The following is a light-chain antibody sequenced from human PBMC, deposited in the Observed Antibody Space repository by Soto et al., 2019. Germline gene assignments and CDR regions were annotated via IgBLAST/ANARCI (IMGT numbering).Light chain of an antibody. CDR2: EVS. CDR1: SSDVGDYNY. Sequence: QSALTQPPSASGTPGQSVTIPCTGTSSDVGDYNYVSWYQQHPGKAPKLMIYEVSRRPSGVPDRFSGSKSGNTASLTVSGLQAEDEADYYCSSYAGNGAWVFGGGTKLTVL. J-gene: IGLJ3*02. V-gene: IGLV2-8*01. CDR3: SSYAGNGAWV.